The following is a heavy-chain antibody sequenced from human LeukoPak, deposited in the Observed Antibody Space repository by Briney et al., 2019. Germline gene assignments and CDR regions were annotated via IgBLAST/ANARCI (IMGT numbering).Heavy chain of an antibody. V-gene: IGHV3-7*01. CDR3: ARDFVFYDYVWGSYRSSQTPDY. J-gene: IGHJ4*02. CDR1: GFTFSAYW. Sequence: GGSLRLSCAASGFTFSAYWMTWVRQAPGKGLAWVANIIEGGDVKYYADSVKGRFIISRDNTKNSLYLQMTSLRAEDTAVYYCARDFVFYDYVWGSYRSSQTPDYWGQGTLVTVSS. CDR2: IIEGGDVK. D-gene: IGHD3-16*02.